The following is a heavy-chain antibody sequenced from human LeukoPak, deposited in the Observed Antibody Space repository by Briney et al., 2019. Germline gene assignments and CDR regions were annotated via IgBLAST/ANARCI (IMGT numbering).Heavy chain of an antibody. V-gene: IGHV1-46*01. CDR2: INPSGGST. D-gene: IGHD1-7*01. Sequence: ASVKVSCKASGYTFTSYYMHWVRQAPGQGLEWMGIINPSGGSTSYAQKFQGRVTMNRDTSTSTVYMELSSLRSEDTAVYYCARALWNYGDPYNWFDPWGQGTLVTVSS. J-gene: IGHJ5*02. CDR3: ARALWNYGDPYNWFDP. CDR1: GYTFTSYY.